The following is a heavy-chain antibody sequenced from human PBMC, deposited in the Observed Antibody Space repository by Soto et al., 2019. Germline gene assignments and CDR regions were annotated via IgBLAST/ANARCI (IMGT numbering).Heavy chain of an antibody. D-gene: IGHD1-1*01. CDR1: GGSISSGGYS. V-gene: IGHV4-30-2*01. CDR3: ARDQLEGNWFDP. CDR2: IYHSGYT. Sequence: QLQLQESGSGLVKPSQTLSLTCTVSGGSISSGGYSWNWIRQAPGKGLEWIGYIYHSGYTLYNPSLKRLVTISVDKSKNHFSLNLTSVTAADTAVYYCARDQLEGNWFDPWGQGTLVTVSS. J-gene: IGHJ5*02.